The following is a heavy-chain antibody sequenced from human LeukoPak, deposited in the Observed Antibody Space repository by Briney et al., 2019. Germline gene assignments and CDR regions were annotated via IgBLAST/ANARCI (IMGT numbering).Heavy chain of an antibody. CDR1: GGSISSYY. J-gene: IGHJ4*02. V-gene: IGHV4-59*01. CDR2: IYYSGST. Sequence: SETLSLTCTVSGGSISSYYWSWIRQPPGKGLEWIGYIYYSGSTNYNPSLKSRITISVDTSKNQFSLKLSSVTAADTAVYYCARVIGDFDWLHSYYFDYWGQGTLVTVSS. D-gene: IGHD3-9*01. CDR3: ARVIGDFDWLHSYYFDY.